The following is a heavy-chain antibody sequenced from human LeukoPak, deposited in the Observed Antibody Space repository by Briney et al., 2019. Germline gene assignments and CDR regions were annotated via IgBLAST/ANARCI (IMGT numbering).Heavy chain of an antibody. Sequence: SETLSLTCAVYGGSFSGYYWSWIRQPPGKGLEWIGEINHSGSTNYNPSLKSRVTISVDTFKSQFSLKLNSMAAADTAVYYCARGAQTYYDKAPVDYWGQGTLVTVSS. CDR2: INHSGST. D-gene: IGHD3-22*01. J-gene: IGHJ4*02. CDR1: GGSFSGYY. V-gene: IGHV4-34*01. CDR3: ARGAQTYYDKAPVDY.